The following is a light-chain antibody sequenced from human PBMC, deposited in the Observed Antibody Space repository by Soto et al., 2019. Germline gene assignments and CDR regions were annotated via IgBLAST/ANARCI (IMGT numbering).Light chain of an antibody. J-gene: IGKJ1*01. CDR1: QSISSY. Sequence: DIQMTQSPSSLSASVGDRVTITCRASQSISSYLNWYQHKPGKAPNLLIYAATTLQSGVPSRFSGSGSGTDFTLTISSLQPEDFATYYCQQSYSNPRKFGQGTRWIS. V-gene: IGKV1-39*01. CDR2: AAT. CDR3: QQSYSNPRK.